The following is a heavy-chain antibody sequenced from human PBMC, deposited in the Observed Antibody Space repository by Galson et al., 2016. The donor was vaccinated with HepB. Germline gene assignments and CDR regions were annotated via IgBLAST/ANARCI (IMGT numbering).Heavy chain of an antibody. J-gene: IGHJ4*02. D-gene: IGHD3-10*01. CDR2: IWYDGSNK. CDR3: AREELIAGPTIDY. Sequence: SLRLSCAASGFTFSSYGIHWVRQAPGKGLEWVAVIWYDGSNKYYADSVKGRFTISRDNSKNTLYLQMNSLRAEDTAVYYCAREELIAGPTIDYWGQGTLATVSS. CDR1: GFTFSSYG. V-gene: IGHV3-33*01.